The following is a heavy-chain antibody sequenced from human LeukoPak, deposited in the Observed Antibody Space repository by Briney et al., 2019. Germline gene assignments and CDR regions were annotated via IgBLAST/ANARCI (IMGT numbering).Heavy chain of an antibody. CDR1: GESFSDYY. D-gene: IGHD3-22*01. Sequence: LSLTCAVYGESFSDYYMSWIRQAPGKGLEWVSYISSSGSTIYYADSVKGRFTISRDNAKNSLYLQMNSLRAEDTAVYYCARDIRYYYDSSGYFDPYYGMDVWGQGTTVTVSS. V-gene: IGHV3-11*01. J-gene: IGHJ6*02. CDR2: ISSSGSTI. CDR3: ARDIRYYYDSSGYFDPYYGMDV.